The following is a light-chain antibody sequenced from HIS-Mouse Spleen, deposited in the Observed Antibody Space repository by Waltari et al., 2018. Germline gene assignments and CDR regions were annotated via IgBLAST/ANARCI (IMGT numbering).Light chain of an antibody. CDR1: SSDVGCYNL. CDR3: CSYAGSSTYV. CDR2: EGS. J-gene: IGLJ1*01. Sequence: QSALTQPASVSGSPGQSITISCTGTSSDVGCYNLVSWYQQHPGKAPKLMIYEGSKRPSGVSNRFYGSKSGNTASLTISGLQAEDEADYYCCSYAGSSTYVFGTGTKVTVL. V-gene: IGLV2-23*01.